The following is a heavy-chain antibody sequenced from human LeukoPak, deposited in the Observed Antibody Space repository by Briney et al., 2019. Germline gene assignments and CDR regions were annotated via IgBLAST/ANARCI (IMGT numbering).Heavy chain of an antibody. J-gene: IGHJ5*02. V-gene: IGHV4-30-4*08. CDR3: ARVVPGSSWLTNWFDP. Sequence: SQTLSLTCTVSGDSIRSGDYYWSWIRQPPGKGLEWIGYIYYSGSTYYNPSLKSRVTISVDTSKNQFSLKLSSVTAADTAVYYCARVVPGSSWLTNWFDPWGQGTLVTVSS. CDR1: GDSIRSGDYY. CDR2: IYYSGST. D-gene: IGHD6-13*01.